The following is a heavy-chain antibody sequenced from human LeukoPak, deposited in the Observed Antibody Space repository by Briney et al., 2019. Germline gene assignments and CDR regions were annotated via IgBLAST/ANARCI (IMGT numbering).Heavy chain of an antibody. V-gene: IGHV1-2*02. Sequence: ASVKVSCKASGYTFTGYYMRWVRQAPGQGLEWMGWINPNSGGTNYAQKFQGRATMTRDTSISTAYMELSRLRSDDTAAYYCARDAHFNDAFDIWGQGTMVTVSS. CDR1: GYTFTGYY. CDR3: ARDAHFNDAFDI. J-gene: IGHJ3*02. CDR2: INPNSGGT.